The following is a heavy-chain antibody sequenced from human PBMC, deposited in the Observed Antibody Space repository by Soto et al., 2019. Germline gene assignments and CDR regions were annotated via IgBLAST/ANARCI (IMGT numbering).Heavy chain of an antibody. CDR2: TSIGGNT. Sequence: GGSLILSCESAGFPFNAYSMTLFRPLPGMGLEWVSTTSIGGNTDFAESVRGRFSVSRDNSKNTLYLQMTNLRAEDAAIYFCAKDLRPGLVVPTKSGFDPWGQGTRVTVSS. J-gene: IGHJ5*02. CDR3: AKDLRPGLVVPTKSGFDP. D-gene: IGHD3-10*01. V-gene: IGHV3-23*01. CDR1: GFPFNAYS.